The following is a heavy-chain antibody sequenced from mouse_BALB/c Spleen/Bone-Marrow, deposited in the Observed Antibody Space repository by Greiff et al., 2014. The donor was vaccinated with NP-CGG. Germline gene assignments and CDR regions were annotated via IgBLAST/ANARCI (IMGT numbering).Heavy chain of an antibody. V-gene: IGHV5-6-3*01. CDR2: INSNGGST. J-gene: IGHJ2*01. CDR1: GFTFSSYG. D-gene: IGHD1-1*01. Sequence: VQLQQPGGGLVQLGGSLKLSCAASGFTFSSYGMSWVRQTPDKRLELVATINSNGGSTYYPDSVKGRFTISRDNAKNTLYLQMSSLKSEDTAMYYCARDYYGSSDYWGQGTTLTVSS. CDR3: ARDYYGSSDY.